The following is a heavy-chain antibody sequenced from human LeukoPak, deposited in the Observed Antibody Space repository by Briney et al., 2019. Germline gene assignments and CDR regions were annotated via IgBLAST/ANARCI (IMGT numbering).Heavy chain of an antibody. D-gene: IGHD6-13*01. CDR1: GGSISSSSYY. V-gene: IGHV4-39*07. CDR3: ARRTPYSSSWYGNFDY. CDR2: IYYSGST. J-gene: IGHJ4*02. Sequence: PSETLSLTCTVSGGSISSSSYYWGWIRQPPGKGLERIGSIYYSGSTYYNPSLKSRVTISVDTSKNQFSLKLSSVTAADTAVYYCARRTPYSSSWYGNFDYWGQGTLVTVSS.